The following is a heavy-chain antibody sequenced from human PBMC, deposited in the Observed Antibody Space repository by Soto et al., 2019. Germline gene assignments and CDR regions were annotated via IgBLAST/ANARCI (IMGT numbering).Heavy chain of an antibody. CDR1: GASISGFY. CDR2: IYYSGST. D-gene: IGHD5-12*01. Sequence: QVQLQESGPGLVKPSETLSLTCTVSGASISGFYWSWIRQPPGKGLEWIGYIYYSGSTNYNPSLKPRLTXXVDTSKNQFFLKLSSVTAADTAVYYCARGNGYNIYWGQGTLVTVSS. V-gene: IGHV4-59*01. J-gene: IGHJ4*02. CDR3: ARGNGYNIY.